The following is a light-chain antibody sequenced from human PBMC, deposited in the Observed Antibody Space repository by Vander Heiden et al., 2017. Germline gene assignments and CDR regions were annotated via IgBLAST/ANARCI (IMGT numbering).Light chain of an antibody. CDR1: SRDVGGYNS. CDR3: SAYSPDTLL. J-gene: IGLJ2*01. V-gene: IGLV2-14*01. CDR2: DVN. Sequence: QSALTQPASVSGSPGQSITISCSGASRDVGGYNSVSWYQQHPGKAPKLIIYDVNTRPSGGSNRFSDSKSATTASLTILGLQTEAEDYYYCSAYSPDTLLFGGGTKLTVL.